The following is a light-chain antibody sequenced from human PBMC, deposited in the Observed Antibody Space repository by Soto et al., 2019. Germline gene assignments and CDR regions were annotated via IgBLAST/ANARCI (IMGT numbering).Light chain of an antibody. Sequence: QAVVTQPPSVFGAPGQRVTISCTGSSSNVGAGYDVHWYQQIPGTAPKLLIYGNNNRPSGVPDRFSGSKSGASASLAISGLQDEDEADYYCQSDDGIVNTVFGTGTKLTVL. CDR1: SSNVGAGYD. CDR2: GNN. CDR3: QSDDGIVNTV. V-gene: IGLV1-40*03. J-gene: IGLJ1*01.